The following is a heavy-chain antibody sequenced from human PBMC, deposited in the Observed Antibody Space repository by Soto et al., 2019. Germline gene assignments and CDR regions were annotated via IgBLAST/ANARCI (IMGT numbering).Heavy chain of an antibody. CDR2: INHSGST. J-gene: IGHJ4*02. CDR3: ARGQRRFLEWFPLDY. Sequence: PSETLSLTCAVYGGSFSGYYWSWIRQPPGKGLEWIGEINHSGSTNYNPSLKSRVTISVDTSKNQFSLKLSSVTAADTAVYYCARGQRRFLEWFPLDYWGQGTLVTAPQ. CDR1: GGSFSGYY. D-gene: IGHD3-3*01. V-gene: IGHV4-34*01.